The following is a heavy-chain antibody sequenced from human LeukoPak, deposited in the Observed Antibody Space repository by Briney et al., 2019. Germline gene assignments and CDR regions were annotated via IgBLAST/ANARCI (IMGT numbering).Heavy chain of an antibody. Sequence: GGSLILSCAASGFTFSSYAMSWVRQAPGKGLEWVSAISGSGGSTYYADSVKGRFTISRDNSKNTLYLQMNSLRAEDTAVYYCAKDSDYDFWSGYYAVFDYWGQGTLVTVSS. CDR2: ISGSGGST. J-gene: IGHJ4*02. D-gene: IGHD3-3*01. CDR1: GFTFSSYA. CDR3: AKDSDYDFWSGYYAVFDY. V-gene: IGHV3-23*01.